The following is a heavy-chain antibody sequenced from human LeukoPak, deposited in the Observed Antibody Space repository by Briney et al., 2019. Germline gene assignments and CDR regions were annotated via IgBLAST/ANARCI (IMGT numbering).Heavy chain of an antibody. CDR3: ARISAGRYGMDV. D-gene: IGHD6-6*01. CDR2: VYYTGSN. CDR1: GGSVTSGGYY. J-gene: IGHJ6*02. Sequence: PSQTLSLTCTVSGGSVTSGGYYWSWIRQHPGKGLEWIGYVYYTGSNYYNPSLKSRVTISPDTSKNQFSLKVSSVTAADTAVYYCARISAGRYGMDVWGQGTTVTVSS. V-gene: IGHV4-31*03.